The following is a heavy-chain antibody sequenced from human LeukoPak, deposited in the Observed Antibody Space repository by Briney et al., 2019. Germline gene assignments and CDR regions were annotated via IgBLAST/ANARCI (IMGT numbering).Heavy chain of an antibody. CDR1: GFTVSSNY. CDR3: ARNTAAFTPLDY. V-gene: IGHV3-53*01. Sequence: GGSLRLSCAASGFTVSSNYMSWVRQAPGKGLEWVSVIYSGGSTYYADSVKGRFTISRDNAKNSLYLQMNSLRAEDTAVYYCARNTAAFTPLDYWGQGTLVTVSS. J-gene: IGHJ4*02. CDR2: IYSGGST. D-gene: IGHD3-3*02.